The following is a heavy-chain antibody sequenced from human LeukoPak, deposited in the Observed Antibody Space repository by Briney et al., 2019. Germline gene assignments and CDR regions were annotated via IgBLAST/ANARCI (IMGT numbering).Heavy chain of an antibody. V-gene: IGHV1-8*01. CDR1: GYTFTSYD. J-gene: IGHJ6*02. Sequence: GASVKVSCKASGYTFTSYDINWVRQATGQGLEWMGWMNPNSGNTGYAQKFQGRVTMTRNTSISTAYMELSSLRSEDTAVYYCARVQQPYYYYGMDVWGQGTTVTVSS. CDR2: MNPNSGNT. D-gene: IGHD6-13*01. CDR3: ARVQQPYYYYGMDV.